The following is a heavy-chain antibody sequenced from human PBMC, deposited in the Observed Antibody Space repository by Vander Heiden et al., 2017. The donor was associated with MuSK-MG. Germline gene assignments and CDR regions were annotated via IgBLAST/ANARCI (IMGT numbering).Heavy chain of an antibody. V-gene: IGHV3-74*01. CDR2: INSDGSST. CDR3: AKDCGYSGYDWMRY. J-gene: IGHJ4*02. Sequence: EVQLVESGGGLVQPGGSLSPSCAAPGFTSSSYWMHWVRQAPGKGLGGVSRINSDGSSTSYADSVKGRFTISRDNAKNTLYLQMKSVRAQETAVYYFAKDCGYSGYDWMRYWGQVTLVTVSS. D-gene: IGHD5-12*01. CDR1: GFTSSSYW.